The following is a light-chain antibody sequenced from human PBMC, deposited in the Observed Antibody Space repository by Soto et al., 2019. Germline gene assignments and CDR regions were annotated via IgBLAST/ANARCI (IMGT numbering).Light chain of an antibody. V-gene: IGLV1-44*01. J-gene: IGLJ2*01. CDR3: AAWDDSLNGVV. CDR1: SSNIGSNT. CDR2: SNN. Sequence: QSALTQPPSASGTPGQRVTISCSGSSSNIGSNTVNWYQQLPGTAPKLLIYSNNQRPSGVPDRFSGSKSGTSASLAISGLQSEDEADYYCAAWDDSLNGVVFGGGTQLTGL.